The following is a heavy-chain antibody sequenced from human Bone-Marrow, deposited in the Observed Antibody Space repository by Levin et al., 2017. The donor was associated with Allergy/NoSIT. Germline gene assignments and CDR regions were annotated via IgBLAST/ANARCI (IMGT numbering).Heavy chain of an antibody. CDR2: IGIKATSYIT. Sequence: PGGSLRLSCVASGLTFSDHYMDWVRQAPGKGLEWVARIGIKATSYITEYAASVKGRFTISRDDPKNSLHLQMNSLRTEDTALYYCARPGYSTGAVDYWGRGTLVTVSA. CDR3: ARPGYSTGAVDY. CDR1: GLTFSDHY. V-gene: IGHV3-72*01. D-gene: IGHD2-8*02. J-gene: IGHJ4*02.